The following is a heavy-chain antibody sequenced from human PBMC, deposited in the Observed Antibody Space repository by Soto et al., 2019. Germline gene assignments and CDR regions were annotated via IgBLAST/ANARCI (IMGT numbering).Heavy chain of an antibody. CDR1: GFTVSSYA. Sequence: PXESLRLYFAASGFTVSSYAMSWVRQAPGKGLEWVSAISGSGGSTYYADSVKGRFTISRDNSKNTLYLQMNSLRAEDTAVYYCAKDQLEHQVFWFDPWGQRTLVTVSS. V-gene: IGHV3-23*01. J-gene: IGHJ5*02. D-gene: IGHD1-1*01. CDR2: ISGSGGST. CDR3: AKDQLEHQVFWFDP.